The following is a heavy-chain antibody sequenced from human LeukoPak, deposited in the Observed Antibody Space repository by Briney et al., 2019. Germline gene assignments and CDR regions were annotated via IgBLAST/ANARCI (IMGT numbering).Heavy chain of an antibody. CDR3: AKELVYSSSWYGGDC. V-gene: IGHV3-30*02. CDR1: GFTFSSYG. J-gene: IGHJ4*02. Sequence: PGGSLRLSCAASGFTFSSYGMHWVRQAPGKGLEWVAFIRYDGSNKYYADSVKGRFTISRDNSKNTLYLQMNSLRAEDTAVYYCAKELVYSSSWYGGDCWGQGTLVTVSS. D-gene: IGHD6-13*01. CDR2: IRYDGSNK.